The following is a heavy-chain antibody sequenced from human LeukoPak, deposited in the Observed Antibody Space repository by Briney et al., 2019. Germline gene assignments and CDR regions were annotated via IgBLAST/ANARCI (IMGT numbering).Heavy chain of an antibody. J-gene: IGHJ3*02. CDR3: ARDLVVDTAMVDAFDI. D-gene: IGHD5-18*01. CDR1: GYTFTSYG. CDR2: ISAYNGNT. Sequence: ASVKVSCKASGYTFTSYGISWVRQAPGQGLEWMGWISAYNGNTNYAQKFQGRVTMTRDTSISTAYMELSRLRSDDTAVYYCARDLVVDTAMVDAFDIWGQGTMVTVSS. V-gene: IGHV1-18*01.